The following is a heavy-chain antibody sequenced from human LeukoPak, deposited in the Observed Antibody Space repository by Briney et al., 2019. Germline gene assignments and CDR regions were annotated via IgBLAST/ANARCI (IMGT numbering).Heavy chain of an antibody. V-gene: IGHV1-69*01. CDR3: ARGIAGGPYYYYMDV. Sequence: SVKVSCKASGGTFSSYAISWVRQAPGQGLEWMGGIIPIFGTANYAQKFQGRVTITADESTSTAYMELSSLRSEDTAVYYCARGIAGGPYYYYMDVWGKGTTVTVSS. CDR1: GGTFSSYA. CDR2: IIPIFGTA. D-gene: IGHD1-26*01. J-gene: IGHJ6*03.